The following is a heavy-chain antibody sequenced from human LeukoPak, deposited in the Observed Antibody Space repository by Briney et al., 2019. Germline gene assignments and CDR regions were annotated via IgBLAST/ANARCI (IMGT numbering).Heavy chain of an antibody. CDR1: GFTPSSNY. D-gene: IGHD3-16*01. V-gene: IGHV3-53*01. Sequence: GGSLRLSCAPSGFTPSSNYMSWVRQAPGTGLEWVSVIYIGGSTYYANSVKGRFTISRDNSKNTLYLQMNSVGAEDAAVYYCARGRMGGYFDYWGQGTLVTVSS. J-gene: IGHJ4*02. CDR3: ARGRMGGYFDY. CDR2: IYIGGST.